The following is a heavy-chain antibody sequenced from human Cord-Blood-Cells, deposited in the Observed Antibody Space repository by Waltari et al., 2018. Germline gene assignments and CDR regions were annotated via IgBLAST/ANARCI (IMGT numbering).Heavy chain of an antibody. CDR3: ARDVTTVTFDY. D-gene: IGHD4-17*01. V-gene: IGHV3-30-3*01. CDR2: ISYDGSNK. CDR1: GFTFSSYA. J-gene: IGHJ4*02. Sequence: QVQLVESGGGVVQPGRSLRLSCAASGFTFSSYAMHWVRQAPGKGLEWVAVISYDGSNKYYADSVKGRFTISRDNSKNTLYLQMNSLRAEDTAVYYCARDVTTVTFDYWGQGTLVTVSP.